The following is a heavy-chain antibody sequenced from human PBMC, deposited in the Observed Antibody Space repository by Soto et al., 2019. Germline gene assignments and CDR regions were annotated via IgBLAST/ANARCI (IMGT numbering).Heavy chain of an antibody. Sequence: QVQLVESGGGVVQPGRSLRLSCAASGFTFSSYAMHWVRQAPGKGLEWVAVISYDGSNKYYADSVKGRFTISRDNSKNTXYLQMNSLRAEDTAVYYCATWDGMITFGGVIGNLDYWGQGTLVTVSS. V-gene: IGHV3-30-3*01. CDR3: ATWDGMITFGGVIGNLDY. J-gene: IGHJ4*02. CDR2: ISYDGSNK. CDR1: GFTFSSYA. D-gene: IGHD3-16*02.